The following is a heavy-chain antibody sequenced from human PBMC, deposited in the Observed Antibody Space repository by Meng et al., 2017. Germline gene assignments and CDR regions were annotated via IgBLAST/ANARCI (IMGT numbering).Heavy chain of an antibody. Sequence: VQLVRSGAEVKKPGASVKVSCKPSGYTFPDYYIHWVRRAPGQGLEWMGRINPKSGDTHYAQKFQARVTMTGDTSISTAYMELSGLRSDDTAMYYCARDEDISAAGKLFGDYWGQGTLVTVSS. D-gene: IGHD6-25*01. J-gene: IGHJ4*02. CDR2: INPKSGDT. CDR3: ARDEDISAAGKLFGDY. CDR1: GYTFPDYY. V-gene: IGHV1-2*06.